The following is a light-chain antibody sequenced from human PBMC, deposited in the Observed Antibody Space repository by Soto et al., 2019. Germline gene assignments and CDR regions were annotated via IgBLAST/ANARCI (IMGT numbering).Light chain of an antibody. Sequence: EIVLTQSPGTLSLSPGEGATLSCRASERIYSAYLGWYQQKPGQAPRLLIYGTSSRATGIPDRFSGSGSETDFTLTISRLEPEDFAVYYCQQYGSSPRTFGQGTKVDIK. CDR1: ERIYSAY. J-gene: IGKJ1*01. CDR2: GTS. CDR3: QQYGSSPRT. V-gene: IGKV3-20*01.